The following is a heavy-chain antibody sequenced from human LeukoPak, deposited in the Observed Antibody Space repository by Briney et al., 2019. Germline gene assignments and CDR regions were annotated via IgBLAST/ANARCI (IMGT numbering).Heavy chain of an antibody. J-gene: IGHJ4*02. CDR3: ARMYSGYDFTVY. CDR2: INHSGST. D-gene: IGHD5-12*01. V-gene: IGHV4-34*01. CDR1: GGSFSGYY. Sequence: SETLSLTCAVYGGSFSGYYWSWIRQPPGKGLEWIGEINHSGSTNYNPSLKSRVTISVDTSKNQFSLKLSSVTAADTAVYYCARMYSGYDFTVYWGQGTLVTVSS.